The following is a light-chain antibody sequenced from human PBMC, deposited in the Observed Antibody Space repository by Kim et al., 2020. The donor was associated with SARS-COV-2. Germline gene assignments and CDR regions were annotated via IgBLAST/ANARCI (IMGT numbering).Light chain of an antibody. J-gene: IGKJ1*01. CDR1: QGISSY. V-gene: IGKV1-8*01. CDR2: AAS. Sequence: ASTGDRVTITCRASQGISSYLAWYQQKPGKAPKLLIYAASTLQSGVPSRFSGSGSGTDFTLTISCLQSEDFATYYCQQYYSYPPTLGQGTKVDIK. CDR3: QQYYSYPPT.